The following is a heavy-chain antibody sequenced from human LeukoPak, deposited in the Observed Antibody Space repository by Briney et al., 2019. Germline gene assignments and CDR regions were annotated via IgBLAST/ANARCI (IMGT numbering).Heavy chain of an antibody. CDR3: ARLDYGVSFDY. J-gene: IGHJ4*02. V-gene: IGHV1-2*02. CDR1: GYTFTGYY. Sequence: GASAKVSCKASGYTFTGYYMHWVRQAPGQGLEWMGWISPDSGATNYAQNFQGRVTMTRDTSISTAYMELSRLRSDDTAVYYCARLDYGVSFDYWGQGTLVTVSS. D-gene: IGHD4-17*01. CDR2: ISPDSGAT.